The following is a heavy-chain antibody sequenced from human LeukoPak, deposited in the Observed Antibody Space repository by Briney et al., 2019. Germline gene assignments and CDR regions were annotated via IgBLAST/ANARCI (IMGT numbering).Heavy chain of an antibody. CDR2: TYYRSRWYS. CDR3: ARTRGHLDL. D-gene: IGHD5-24*01. J-gene: IGHJ2*01. Sequence: SETLSLTCGISGDSVSSTNAAWNWIRQSPSSGLEWLGRTYYRSRWYSEYARSVKSRITIDPDTSKNQFSLQLNSVTPEDAAVYYCARTRGHLDLWGRGTLVTVSS. V-gene: IGHV6-1*01. CDR1: GDSVSSTNAA.